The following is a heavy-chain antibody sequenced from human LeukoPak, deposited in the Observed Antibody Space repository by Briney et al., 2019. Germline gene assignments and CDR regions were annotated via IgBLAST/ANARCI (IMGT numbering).Heavy chain of an antibody. D-gene: IGHD2-21*01. CDR2: IYYSGST. V-gene: IGHV4-30-4*01. CDR1: GGSISSGDYY. CDR3: ARAIGVAWPDAFDI. Sequence: PSQTLSLTCTVSGGSISSGDYYWSWIRQPPGKGLEWIGYIYYSGSTYYNPSLKSRVTISVDTSKNQFSLKLSSVTAADTAVYYCARAIGVAWPDAFDIWGQGTMVTVSS. J-gene: IGHJ3*02.